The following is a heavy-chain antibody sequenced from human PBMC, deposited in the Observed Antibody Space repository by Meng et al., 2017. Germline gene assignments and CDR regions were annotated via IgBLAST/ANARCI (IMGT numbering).Heavy chain of an antibody. Sequence: SETLSLTCTVSGASISSYYWSWIRQPPGKGLEWIGYIYYSGSTNYNPSLKSRVTISVDTSKNQFSLKLSSVTAADTAVYYCARGRRPNWFDPWVQGTLLTVSS. CDR1: GASISSYY. CDR2: IYYSGST. D-gene: IGHD5-24*01. V-gene: IGHV4-59*01. CDR3: ARGRRPNWFDP. J-gene: IGHJ5*02.